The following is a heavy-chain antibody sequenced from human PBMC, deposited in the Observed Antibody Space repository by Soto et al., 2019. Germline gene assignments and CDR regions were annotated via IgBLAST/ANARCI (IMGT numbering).Heavy chain of an antibody. CDR2: IIPIFGTA. CDR3: ALHYGSGSNYYYYGMDV. CDR1: GGTFSSYA. V-gene: IGHV1-69*12. D-gene: IGHD3-10*01. Sequence: QVQLVQSGAEVKKPGSSVKVSCKASGGTFSSYAISWVRQAPGQGLEWMGGIIPIFGTADYAQKFQGRVTITEDESTSKAYMELGSLRSEDTAVYYCALHYGSGSNYYYYGMDVWGQGTTVTVSS. J-gene: IGHJ6*02.